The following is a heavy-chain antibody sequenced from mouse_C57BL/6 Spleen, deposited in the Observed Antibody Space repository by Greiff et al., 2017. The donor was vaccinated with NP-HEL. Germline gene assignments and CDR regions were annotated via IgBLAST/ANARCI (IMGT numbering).Heavy chain of an antibody. D-gene: IGHD1-1*01. CDR2: IWRGGST. V-gene: IGHV2-5*01. CDR3: AKGTTVVGAMDY. Sequence: VKLVESGPGLVQPSQSLSITCTVSGFSLTSYGVHWVRQSPGKGLEWLGVIWRGGSTDYNAAFMSRLSITKDNSTDQVFFKMNSLQADDTAIYYCAKGTTVVGAMDYWGQGTSVTVSS. CDR1: GFSLTSYG. J-gene: IGHJ4*01.